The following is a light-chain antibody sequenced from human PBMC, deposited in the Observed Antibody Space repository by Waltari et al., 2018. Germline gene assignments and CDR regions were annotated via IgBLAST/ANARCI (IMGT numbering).Light chain of an antibody. V-gene: IGKV3-15*01. CDR1: QQINMN. CDR3: QQYNDWPPWT. Sequence: DIVLTQSPATLSLSPGERATLSCRASQQINMNLAWYQQKPGQAPRLLFYGASTRESGVPARFSGSGSGTEFTLTISSLQSEDFGLYYCQQYNDWPPWTFGQGTKV. CDR2: GAS. J-gene: IGKJ1*01.